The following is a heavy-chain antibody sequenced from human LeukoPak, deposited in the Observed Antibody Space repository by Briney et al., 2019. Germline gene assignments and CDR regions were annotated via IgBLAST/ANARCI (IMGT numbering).Heavy chain of an antibody. CDR2: INARGDT. J-gene: IGHJ5*02. CDR3: ARGQVPAARGYNWFDP. V-gene: IGHV4-34*01. Sequence: SETLSLTCAVYGWSFNDYYWNWIRQPPGKGLEWIGEINARGDTNYNPSLKSRVNISVDTSKKQFSLRLTSMIAADTALYYCARGQVPAARGYNWFDPWGQGTLVAVSS. CDR1: GWSFNDYY. D-gene: IGHD2-2*01.